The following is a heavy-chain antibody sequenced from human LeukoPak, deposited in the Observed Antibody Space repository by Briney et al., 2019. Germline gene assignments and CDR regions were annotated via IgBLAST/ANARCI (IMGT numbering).Heavy chain of an antibody. CDR2: IATDGSFA. V-gene: IGHV3-33*08. CDR1: GFTFSSYS. CDR3: ARGGSYLSAFDI. J-gene: IGHJ3*02. D-gene: IGHD1-26*01. Sequence: GGSLRLSCAASGFTFSSYSMNWVRQAPGKGLEWLAGIATDGSFAYYADSVKGRFTISRDNSKNTLYLQMNSLRAEDTAVYYCARGGSYLSAFDIWGQGTMVAVSS.